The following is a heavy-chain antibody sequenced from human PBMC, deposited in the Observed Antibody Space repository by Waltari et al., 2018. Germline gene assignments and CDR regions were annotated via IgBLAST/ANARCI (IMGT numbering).Heavy chain of an antibody. CDR2: ISSSSSSL. CDR3: ARADGFYYGY. D-gene: IGHD3-22*01. J-gene: IGHJ4*02. V-gene: IGHV3-48*04. CDR1: GFTFSYYR. Sequence: EVQLVESGGGLVQPGGSLRLSCAASGFTFSYYRMNWVRQAPGKGLEWVSDISSSSSSLYYAESVKGRFTISRDNAKNSLYLQMNSLRAEDTAVYYCARADGFYYGYWGQGTLVTVSS.